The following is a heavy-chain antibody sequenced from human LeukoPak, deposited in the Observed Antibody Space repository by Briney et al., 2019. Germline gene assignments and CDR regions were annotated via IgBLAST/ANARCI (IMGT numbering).Heavy chain of an antibody. CDR1: GFTFSDYW. J-gene: IGHJ4*02. V-gene: IGHV3-74*01. CDR2: ISTDGSST. D-gene: IGHD3-3*01. Sequence: GGSLRLSCAASGFTFSDYWMPWVRQAPGRGLMWVSHISTDGSSTTYAVSVRVRFNIPRDNARNTLYLQMNSLRVGDTVVYYCATSPIFSNYWGQGTLVNVSS. CDR3: ATSPIFSNY.